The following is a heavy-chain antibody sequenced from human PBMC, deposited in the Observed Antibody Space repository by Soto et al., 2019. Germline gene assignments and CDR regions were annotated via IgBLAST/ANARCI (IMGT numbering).Heavy chain of an antibody. D-gene: IGHD4-4*01. CDR1: GFTFSSYS. V-gene: IGHV3-21*01. Sequence: EVQLVESGGGLVKPGGSLRLSCAASGFTFSSYSMNWVRQAPGKGLEWVSSISSSSSYIYYADSVKGRFTISRDDAKNSLYLQMNSLRAEDTAVYYCARKTHAVTTSYYYGMDVWGQGTTVTVSS. CDR2: ISSSSSYI. J-gene: IGHJ6*02. CDR3: ARKTHAVTTSYYYGMDV.